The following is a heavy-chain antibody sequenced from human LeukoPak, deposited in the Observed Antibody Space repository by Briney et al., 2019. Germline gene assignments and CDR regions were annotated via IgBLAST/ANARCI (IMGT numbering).Heavy chain of an antibody. V-gene: IGHV3-48*03. J-gene: IGHJ4*02. CDR1: GFTFSSYE. D-gene: IGHD3-9*01. CDR3: ARMGKLRYFDWLPRGDSYFDY. CDR2: ISSSGSTI. Sequence: GGSLRLSCAASGFTFSSYEMNWVRQAPGKGLEWVSYISSSGSTIYYADSVKGRFTISRDNAKNSLYLQMNSLRAEDTAVYYCARMGKLRYFDWLPRGDSYFDYWGQGTLVTVSS.